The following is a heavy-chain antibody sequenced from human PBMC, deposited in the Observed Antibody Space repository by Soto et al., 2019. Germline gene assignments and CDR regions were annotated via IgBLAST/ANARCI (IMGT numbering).Heavy chain of an antibody. V-gene: IGHV1-69*06. J-gene: IGHJ4*02. CDR3: ARGFTYDSSGYTFDY. CDR2: VIPIFGTA. Sequence: QVQLVQSGAEVRKPGSSVKVSCKASGDTFTNYLIHWVRQAPGQGLEWMGGVIPIFGTANYAQKFQGRVTITADKSTSTAYMELSSLRSEDTAVYYCARGFTYDSSGYTFDYWCQGTLVTVSS. CDR1: GDTFTNYL. D-gene: IGHD3-22*01.